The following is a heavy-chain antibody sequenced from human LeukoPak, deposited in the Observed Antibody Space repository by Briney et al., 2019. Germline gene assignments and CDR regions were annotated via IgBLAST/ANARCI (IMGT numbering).Heavy chain of an antibody. V-gene: IGHV1-46*01. Sequence: ASVKVSCKASGYTFTNYYIHWVRQAPGQGLEWMGIINVSGGGTSYAQKFQGRVTMTRDTSTSTVYMELRSLRFEDTAVYYCARDKVVGNPDYWGQGTLVTVSS. CDR1: GYTFTNYY. CDR2: INVSGGGT. D-gene: IGHD2-15*01. CDR3: ARDKVVGNPDY. J-gene: IGHJ4*02.